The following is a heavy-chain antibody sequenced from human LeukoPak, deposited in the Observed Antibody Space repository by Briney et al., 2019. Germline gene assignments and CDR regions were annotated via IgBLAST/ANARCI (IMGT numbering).Heavy chain of an antibody. CDR2: IYYSGST. J-gene: IGHJ4*02. D-gene: IGHD2-2*01. CDR1: GGSISSGGYY. V-gene: IGHV4-31*03. CDR3: ARGPYCSSTSCYYPY. Sequence: SETLPLTCTVSGGSISSGGYYWSWIRQHPGKGLEWIGYIYYSGSTYYNPSLKSRVTISVDTSKNQFSLKLSSVTAADTAVYYCARGPYCSSTSCYYPYWGQGTLVTVSS.